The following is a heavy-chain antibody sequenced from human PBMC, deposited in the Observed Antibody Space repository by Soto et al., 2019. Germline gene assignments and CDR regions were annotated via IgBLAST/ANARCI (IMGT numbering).Heavy chain of an antibody. CDR1: GDSVSSNSAA. J-gene: IGHJ6*03. V-gene: IGHV6-1*01. Sequence: QVQLQQSGPGLVKPSQTLSLTCDISGDSVSSNSAAWNWIRQTPSRGLEWLGRTYYRSKWYINYAVSVKSRITVNPDTSKTQFSLQLNSVTPEDTAVYYCARGSWDDVTGHYYMDVWGKGTTVTVSS. CDR3: ARGSWDDVTGHYYMDV. D-gene: IGHD1-1*01. CDR2: TYYRSKWYI.